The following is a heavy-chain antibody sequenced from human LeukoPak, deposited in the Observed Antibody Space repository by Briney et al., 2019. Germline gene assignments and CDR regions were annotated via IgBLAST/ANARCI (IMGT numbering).Heavy chain of an antibody. V-gene: IGHV4-4*07. J-gene: IGHJ6*02. CDR1: GSSISSLS. CDR3: ARMSSSWYSYYYYGMDV. D-gene: IGHD6-13*01. CDR2: IYTSGST. Sequence: PSETLSLTCSVSGSSISSLSWSWIRQSAGRGLEWIGRIYTSGSTNYNPSLKSRVTMSVDTSKNQFSLKLSSVTAADTAVYYCARMSSSWYSYYYYGMDVWGQGTTVTVSS.